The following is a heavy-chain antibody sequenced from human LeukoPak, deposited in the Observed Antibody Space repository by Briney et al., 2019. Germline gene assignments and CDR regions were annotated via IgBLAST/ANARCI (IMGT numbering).Heavy chain of an antibody. Sequence: ASVKVSCKASGGTFSSYAISWVRQATGQGLEWMGWMNPNSGNTGYAQKFQGRVTITRNTSISTAYMELSSLRSEDTAVYYRARGGDYYDFWSGYRYYFDYWGQGTLVTVSS. CDR1: GGTFSSYA. CDR2: MNPNSGNT. D-gene: IGHD3-3*01. CDR3: ARGGDYYDFWSGYRYYFDY. J-gene: IGHJ4*02. V-gene: IGHV1-8*03.